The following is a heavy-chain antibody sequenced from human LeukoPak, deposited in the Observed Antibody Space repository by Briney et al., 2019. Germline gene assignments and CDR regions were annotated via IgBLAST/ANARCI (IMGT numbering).Heavy chain of an antibody. CDR2: IIPIFGTA. J-gene: IGHJ4*02. D-gene: IGHD3-22*01. V-gene: IGHV1-69*13. Sequence: SVKVSCKASGGTFSSYAISWVRQAPGQGLEWMGGIIPIFGTANYAQKFQGRVTITADESTSTAYMELSSLRSEDTAVYYCARDLYYDSSGYYTFGNCWGQGTLVTVSS. CDR3: ARDLYYDSSGYYTFGNC. CDR1: GGTFSSYA.